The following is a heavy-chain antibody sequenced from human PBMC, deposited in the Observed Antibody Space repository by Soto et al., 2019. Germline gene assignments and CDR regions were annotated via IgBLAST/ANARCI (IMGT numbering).Heavy chain of an antibody. J-gene: IGHJ1*01. D-gene: IGHD1-26*01. Sequence: SVKVSCKASGGTFSSYAISWVRQAPGQGLEWMGGIIPIFGTANYAQKFQGRVTITADESTSTAYMELSSLRSEDTAVYYCARESRGLGPIGYFQHWGQGTLVTVSS. V-gene: IGHV1-69*13. CDR3: ARESRGLGPIGYFQH. CDR1: GGTFSSYA. CDR2: IIPIFGTA.